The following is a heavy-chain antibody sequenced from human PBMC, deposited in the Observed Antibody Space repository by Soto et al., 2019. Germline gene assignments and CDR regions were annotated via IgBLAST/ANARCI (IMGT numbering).Heavy chain of an antibody. CDR2: INHSGST. CDR1: GGAFSGYY. Sequence: SETLSLTCAVYGGAFSGYYWSWIRQPPGKGLEWIGEINHSGSTNYNPSLKSRVTISVDTSKNQFSLKLSSVTAADTAVYYCARLDFWSGYRFDPWGQGTLVTVSS. CDR3: ARLDFWSGYRFDP. J-gene: IGHJ5*02. V-gene: IGHV4-34*01. D-gene: IGHD3-3*01.